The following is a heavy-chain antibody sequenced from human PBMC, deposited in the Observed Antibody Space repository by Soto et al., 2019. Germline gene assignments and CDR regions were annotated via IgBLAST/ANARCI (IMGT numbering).Heavy chain of an antibody. D-gene: IGHD4-17*01. CDR3: ARAGLNFVVGDDYGDYVDAFDI. V-gene: IGHV3-48*01. Sequence: EVQLVESGGGLVQPGGSLRLSCAASGFTFSSYSMNWVRQAPGKWLEWVSYISSSSSTINYADSVKGRFTTSRDNAKISLYLQMNSLRAEDTTVYYRARAGLNFVVGDDYGDYVDAFDIWGQGKKVAVAS. J-gene: IGHJ3*02. CDR2: ISSSSSTI. CDR1: GFTFSSYS.